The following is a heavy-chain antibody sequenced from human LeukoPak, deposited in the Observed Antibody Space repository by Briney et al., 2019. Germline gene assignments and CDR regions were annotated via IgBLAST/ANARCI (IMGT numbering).Heavy chain of an antibody. CDR3: ARSHWVAAADDY. D-gene: IGHD6-13*01. CDR1: GFTFSSYS. CDR2: ISSSSSYI. Sequence: PGGSLRLSCAASGFTFSSYSMNWVRQAPGKGLEWVSSISSSSSYIYYADSVKGRFTISRDNAKNSLYLQMNSLRAEDTAVYYCARSHWVAAADDYWGQGTLVTVSS. V-gene: IGHV3-21*01. J-gene: IGHJ4*02.